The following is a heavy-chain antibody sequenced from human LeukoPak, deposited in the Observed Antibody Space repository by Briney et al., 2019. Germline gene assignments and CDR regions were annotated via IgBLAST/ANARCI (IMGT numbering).Heavy chain of an antibody. Sequence: QPGGSLRLSCVASGFTFSSQAMSWARQAPGKGLEWVSVISGTGDRTYYADSVKGRFTISKDNARNSLYLQMNSLRAEDTAVYYCATEHYGSLAGWGQGTLVTVSS. CDR3: ATEHYGSLAG. CDR1: GFTFSSQA. V-gene: IGHV3-23*01. J-gene: IGHJ1*01. D-gene: IGHD2-15*01. CDR2: ISGTGDRT.